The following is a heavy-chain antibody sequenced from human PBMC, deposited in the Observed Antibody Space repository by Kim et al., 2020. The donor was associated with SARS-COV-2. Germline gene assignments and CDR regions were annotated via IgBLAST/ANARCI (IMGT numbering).Heavy chain of an antibody. Sequence: YYADSMKGRFTISRDNSKNTLYLQMNSLRGEDTAVYYCAKDRGWFGQFDYWGQGTLVTVSS. J-gene: IGHJ4*02. D-gene: IGHD6-19*01. CDR3: AKDRGWFGQFDY. V-gene: IGHV3-30*02.